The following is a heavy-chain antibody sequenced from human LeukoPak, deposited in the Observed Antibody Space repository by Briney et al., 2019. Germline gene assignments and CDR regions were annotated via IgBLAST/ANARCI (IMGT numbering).Heavy chain of an antibody. CDR2: ISSSGSTI. CDR3: ARYIDSSGSPHFDY. J-gene: IGHJ4*02. D-gene: IGHD3-22*01. CDR1: GFAFRNYG. V-gene: IGHV3-48*04. Sequence: PGGSLRLSCAASGFAFRNYGIHWVRQAPGKGLEWVSYISSSGSTIYYADSVKGRFTISRDNAKNSLYLQMNSLRAEDTAVYYCARYIDSSGSPHFDYWGQGTLVTVSS.